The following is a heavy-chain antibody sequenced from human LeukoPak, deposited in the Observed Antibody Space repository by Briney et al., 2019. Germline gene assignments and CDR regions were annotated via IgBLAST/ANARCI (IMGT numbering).Heavy chain of an antibody. CDR1: GESFSTYY. J-gene: IGHJ6*03. D-gene: IGHD3-10*02. CDR3: ARRVKVNFVGLFGEDNNYYYMDV. V-gene: IGHV4-34*01. CDR2: INHTGST. Sequence: WETLSLTCAVYGESFSTYYWGRIRQTPGKGLEWIGEINHTGSTDYNPSLKSRVTISIDTSKNQFSLKLRSVTAADTAVYYCARRVKVNFVGLFGEDNNYYYMDVWGKGTTVTVSS.